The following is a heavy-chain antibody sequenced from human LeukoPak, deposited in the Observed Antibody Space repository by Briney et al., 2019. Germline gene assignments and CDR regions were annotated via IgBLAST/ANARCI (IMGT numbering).Heavy chain of an antibody. CDR2: IYSGGST. D-gene: IGHD1-1*01. J-gene: IGHJ4*02. CDR1: GFTVSSNY. V-gene: IGHV3-53*01. Sequence: GGSLRLSCAASGFTVSSNYMSWVRQAPGKGLEWVSVIYSGGSTYYADSVKGRFTISRDNSNNTLFLQMNSLRAEDTAVYYCAKVRTGHYFDYWGQGTLVTVCS. CDR3: AKVRTGHYFDY.